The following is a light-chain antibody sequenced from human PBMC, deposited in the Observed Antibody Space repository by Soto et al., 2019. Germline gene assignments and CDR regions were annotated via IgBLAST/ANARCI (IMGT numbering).Light chain of an antibody. CDR3: QQYGSSGT. V-gene: IGKV3-20*01. J-gene: IGKJ1*01. CDR1: QSVSSS. CDR2: GAS. Sequence: VMTQPPATLSVSPGERATLSCRASQSVSSSLAWYQQKPGQAPRLLIYGASTRATGIPDRFSGSGSGTDFTLTISRLEPEDFAVYYCQQYGSSGTFGQGTKVDIK.